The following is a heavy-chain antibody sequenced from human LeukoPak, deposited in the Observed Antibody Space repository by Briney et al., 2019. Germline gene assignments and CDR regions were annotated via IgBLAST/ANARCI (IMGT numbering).Heavy chain of an antibody. V-gene: IGHV3-21*01. D-gene: IGHD3-10*01. Sequence: NSGGSLRLSCAASRFTFSSYSMNWVRQAPGKGLEWVSSISSSGSYIYYADSVKGRFTISRDNAKNSLYLQMNSLRAEDTAVYYCAKDTGQYYYGSGSFHWGQGTLVTVSS. CDR2: ISSSGSYI. CDR1: RFTFSSYS. J-gene: IGHJ4*02. CDR3: AKDTGQYYYGSGSFH.